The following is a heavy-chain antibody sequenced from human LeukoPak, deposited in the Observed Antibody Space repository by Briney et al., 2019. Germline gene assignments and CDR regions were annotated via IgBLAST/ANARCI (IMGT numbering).Heavy chain of an antibody. CDR2: ITPHNGGT. CDR3: VRGAYSYGSYFDY. V-gene: IGHV1-2*06. J-gene: IGHJ4*02. Sequence: ASVKVSCQASGYTFTGYYIHWVRQAPGQGLGWMGRITPHNGGTNYAQKFQGRVTMTGDTSISTAYMELSRLSSDDTAVYYCVRGAYSYGSYFDYWGQGTLVTVSS. D-gene: IGHD5-18*01. CDR1: GYTFTGYY.